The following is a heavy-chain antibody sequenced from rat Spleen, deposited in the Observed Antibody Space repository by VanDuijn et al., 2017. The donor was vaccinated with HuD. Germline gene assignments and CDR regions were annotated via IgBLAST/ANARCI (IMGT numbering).Heavy chain of an antibody. V-gene: IGHV3-1*01. D-gene: IGHD1-5*01. CDR2: ISYSGST. Sequence: EVQLQESGPGLVKPSQSLSLTCSVTGDSISSNFWGWIRKFPGNKMEWMGYISYSGSTDYNPSLKSRISITRATSKNQFFLQVNSVTTEDTATYYCAAGRYNWNWFAYWGQGTLVTVSS. CDR3: AAGRYNWNWFAY. CDR1: GDSISSNF. J-gene: IGHJ3*01.